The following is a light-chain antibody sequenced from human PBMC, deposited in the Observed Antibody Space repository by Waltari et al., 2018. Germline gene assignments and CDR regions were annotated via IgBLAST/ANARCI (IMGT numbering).Light chain of an antibody. CDR1: ALPRQY. J-gene: IGLJ2*01. V-gene: IGLV3-25*03. CDR3: QSTDNSGTYVV. Sequence: SYELTQPPSVSVSPGQTARITCSGDALPRQYSFWYQQRSGQAPVLVIYKDTERPSGIPVRFSGSNSGTRVTLTISGVQAQHEADYYCQSTDNSGTYVVFGGGTKLTVL. CDR2: KDT.